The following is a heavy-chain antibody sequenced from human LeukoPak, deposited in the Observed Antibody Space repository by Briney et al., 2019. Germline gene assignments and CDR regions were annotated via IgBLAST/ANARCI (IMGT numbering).Heavy chain of an antibody. V-gene: IGHV1-2*02. CDR2: INPNSGGT. CDR1: GYTFTGYY. CDR3: ARSGQWLAIDY. D-gene: IGHD6-19*01. J-gene: IGHJ4*02. Sequence: AAVKVSCKGAGYTFTGYYMHWVRQAPGQGLEWMGWINPNSGGTNYAQKFQGRVTMTRDTSISTAYMELSRLRSDDTAVYYCARSGQWLAIDYWGQGTLVTVSS.